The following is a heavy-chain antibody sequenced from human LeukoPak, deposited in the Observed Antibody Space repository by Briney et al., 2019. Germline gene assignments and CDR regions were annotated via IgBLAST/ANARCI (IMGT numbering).Heavy chain of an antibody. V-gene: IGHV3-23*01. J-gene: IGHJ4*02. CDR3: AKDRGRYYDSSGYYWGYYFDS. CDR2: ISGGGGNT. Sequence: PGGSLRLSCAGSGFTFSNYAMSWVRQAPGKGPEWVSAISGGGGNTYYAGSVKGRFTISRDNSKNTLYLQMSSLRAEDTAVYYCAKDRGRYYDSSGYYWGYYFDSWGQGILVTVST. D-gene: IGHD3-22*01. CDR1: GFTFSNYA.